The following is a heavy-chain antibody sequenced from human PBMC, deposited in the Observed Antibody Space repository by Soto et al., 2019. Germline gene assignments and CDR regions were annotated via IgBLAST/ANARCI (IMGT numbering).Heavy chain of an antibody. CDR2: VYSGGTT. Sequence: LRLSCVASGFAVRNNYMNWVRQAPGKGLEWVSVVYSGGTTYYADSVRGRFTVSRDDSKNTLFLQMSSLRAEDTAVYYCARAGSPFDSDSSGYWGFDHWGQGTLVTVSS. CDR1: GFAVRNNY. CDR3: ARAGSPFDSDSSGYWGFDH. D-gene: IGHD3-22*01. V-gene: IGHV3-53*01. J-gene: IGHJ4*02.